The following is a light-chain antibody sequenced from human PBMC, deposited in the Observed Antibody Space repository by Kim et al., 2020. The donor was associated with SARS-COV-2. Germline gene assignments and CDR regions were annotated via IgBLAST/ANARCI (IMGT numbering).Light chain of an antibody. CDR2: LEGSGSY. V-gene: IGLV4-60*03. CDR1: SGHSSYI. J-gene: IGLJ3*02. Sequence: QPVLTQSSSASASLGSSVKLTCTLSSGHSSYIIAWHQQQPGKAPRYLMKLEGSGSYNKGSGVPDRFSGSSSGADRYLTISNLQSDDEADYYCETWDSNPWVFGGGTQLTVL. CDR3: ETWDSNPWV.